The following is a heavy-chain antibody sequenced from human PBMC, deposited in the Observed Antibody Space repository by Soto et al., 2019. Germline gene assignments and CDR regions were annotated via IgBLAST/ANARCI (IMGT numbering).Heavy chain of an antibody. CDR1: GFTFSSYW. V-gene: IGHV3-74*01. D-gene: IGHD1-26*01. CDR3: ARVFIGSGSYSHYYYYYGMDV. CDR2: INSDGSST. Sequence: GGSLRLSCAASGFTFSSYWMHWVRQAPGKGMVWVSRINSDGSSTSYADSVKGRFTISRDNAKNTLYLQMNILRAEDTAVYYCARVFIGSGSYSHYYYYYGMDVWGQGTTVTVSS. J-gene: IGHJ6*02.